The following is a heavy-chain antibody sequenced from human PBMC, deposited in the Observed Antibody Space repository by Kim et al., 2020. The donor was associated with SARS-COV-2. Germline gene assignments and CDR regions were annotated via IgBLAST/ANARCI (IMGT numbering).Heavy chain of an antibody. J-gene: IGHJ4*02. D-gene: IGHD3-10*01. CDR1: GGSFSGYY. Sequence: SETLSLTCAVYGGSFSGYYWSWIRQPPGKGLEWIGEINHSGSTNYNPSLKSRVTISVDTSKNQFSLKLSSVTAADTAVYYCARSREYYYGSGSRNFDYWGQGTLVTVSS. V-gene: IGHV4-34*01. CDR2: INHSGST. CDR3: ARSREYYYGSGSRNFDY.